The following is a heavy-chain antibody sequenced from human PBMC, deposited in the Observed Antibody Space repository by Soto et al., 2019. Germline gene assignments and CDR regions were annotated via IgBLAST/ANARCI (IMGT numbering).Heavy chain of an antibody. D-gene: IGHD2-2*01. CDR3: ARDRSHCSSTSCPPRRPYGMDV. V-gene: IGHV1-69*13. Sequence: SVKVSCKASGGTFSSYAISWVRQAPGQGLEWMGGIIPIFGTANYAQKFQGRVTITADESTSTAYMELSSLRSEDTAVYYCARDRSHCSSTSCPPRRPYGMDVWG. CDR1: GGTFSSYA. J-gene: IGHJ6*02. CDR2: IIPIFGTA.